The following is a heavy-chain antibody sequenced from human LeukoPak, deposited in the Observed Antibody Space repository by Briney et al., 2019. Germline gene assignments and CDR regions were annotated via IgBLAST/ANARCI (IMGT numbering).Heavy chain of an antibody. CDR1: GGSISSYY. CDR3: ARAPYGDPLHYFDS. V-gene: IGHV4-59*01. CDR2: IHYTGST. Sequence: PSETLSLTCTASGGSISSYYWSWIRQPPGKRPDRIGYIHYTGSTNYNPSLKSRVTMSVDTSQNQFSLKLKSVTATDTAVYYCARAPYGDPLHYFDSWGQGTLVTVSS. D-gene: IGHD4-17*01. J-gene: IGHJ4*02.